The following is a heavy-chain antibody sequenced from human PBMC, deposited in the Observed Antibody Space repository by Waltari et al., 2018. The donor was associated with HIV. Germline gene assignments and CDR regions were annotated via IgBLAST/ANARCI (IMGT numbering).Heavy chain of an antibody. CDR3: AREYDFWSGGYHYYGMDV. CDR1: GYTFISYA. Sequence: QVQLVQSGAVVKKPGASVRISCETSGYTFISYALHWVRQAPGQRPEGTGWIKVGNYKTKYSQKFQDRVTITGDTSASTGYLDLSSLTSEDTAVYFCAREYDFWSGGYHYYGMDVWGQGTTVTVSS. D-gene: IGHD3-3*01. CDR2: IKVGNYKT. V-gene: IGHV1-3*01. J-gene: IGHJ6*02.